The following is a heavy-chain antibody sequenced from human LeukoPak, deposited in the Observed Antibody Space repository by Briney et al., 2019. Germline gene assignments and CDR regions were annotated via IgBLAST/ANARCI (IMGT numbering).Heavy chain of an antibody. D-gene: IGHD6-13*01. V-gene: IGHV3-48*04. J-gene: IGHJ4*02. Sequence: GGSLRLSCAASGFTFSSYGMRWVRQAPGKGLEWISYISSSGSTIFQADSMKGRFTISRDNAKNSLYLQMNNLRVEDTAVYYCARVSSQQLKWGQGTLVTVSS. CDR1: GFTFSSYG. CDR3: ARVSSQQLK. CDR2: ISSSGSTI.